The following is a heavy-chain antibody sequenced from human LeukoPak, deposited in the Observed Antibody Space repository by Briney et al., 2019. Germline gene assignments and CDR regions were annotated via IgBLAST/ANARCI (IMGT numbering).Heavy chain of an antibody. J-gene: IGHJ4*02. Sequence: SETLSLTCAVYGGSFSGYYWSWIRQPPGKVLEWIGEINHSGSTNYNPSLTGPLTISLDTSKNQFSLKLSSVTAADTAVYYCARGRSHYYDSSGYYYVFDYGGQGTLVTVSS. CDR2: INHSGST. CDR1: GGSFSGYY. V-gene: IGHV4-34*01. D-gene: IGHD3-22*01. CDR3: ARGRSHYYDSSGYYYVFDY.